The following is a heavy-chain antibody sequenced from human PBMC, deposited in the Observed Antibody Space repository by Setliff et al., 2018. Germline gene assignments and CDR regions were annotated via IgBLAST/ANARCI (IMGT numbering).Heavy chain of an antibody. Sequence: PGGSLRLSCAASGLTFGTTSMHWVRQAPGKGLEWVSVITGSGNSIYYADSVKGRFSISRDNSKNTLYLQMNSLRAEDTAVYYCARAFWTYSDYASLACFDYWGQGALVTVSS. D-gene: IGHD3-16*01. CDR3: ARAFWTYSDYASLACFDY. V-gene: IGHV3-23*01. CDR1: GLTFGTTS. CDR2: ITGSGNSI. J-gene: IGHJ4*02.